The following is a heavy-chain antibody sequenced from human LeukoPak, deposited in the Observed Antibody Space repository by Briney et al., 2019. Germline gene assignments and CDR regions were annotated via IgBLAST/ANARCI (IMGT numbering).Heavy chain of an antibody. D-gene: IGHD2-2*01. V-gene: IGHV3-7*04. CDR2: IKQDGSEK. CDR1: GFTFSSYW. Sequence: PGGSLRLSCAASGFTFSSYWMSWVRQAPGKGREWVANIKQDGSEKYYVDSVKGRFTISRDNAKNSLYLQMNSLRAEDRAVYYCARGDIVVVPAAMNFDYWGQGTLVTVSS. CDR3: ARGDIVVVPAAMNFDY. J-gene: IGHJ4*02.